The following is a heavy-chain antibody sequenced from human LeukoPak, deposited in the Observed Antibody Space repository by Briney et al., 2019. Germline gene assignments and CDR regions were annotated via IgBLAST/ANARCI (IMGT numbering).Heavy chain of an antibody. CDR3: ARDRHSGYSSVWYDH. CDR1: GYTFTSYG. D-gene: IGHD6-25*01. V-gene: IGHV1-18*01. Sequence: EASVKVSCKASGYTFTSYGVTWVRQAPGQGLEWMGWVSGHNGDTGYAQKLQGRVTMTIVTSTSTAYMELRNLISDDTAVYFCARDRHSGYSSVWYDHWGQGTLVTVSS. CDR2: VSGHNGDT. J-gene: IGHJ5*02.